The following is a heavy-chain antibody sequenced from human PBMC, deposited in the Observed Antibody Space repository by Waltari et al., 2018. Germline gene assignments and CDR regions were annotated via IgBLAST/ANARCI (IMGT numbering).Heavy chain of an antibody. D-gene: IGHD6-13*01. J-gene: IGHJ6*03. CDR3: ARRAAIAATGPTYYMDV. Sequence: QVQLQESGPGLVKPSETLSLTCAVSGYSISSGYYWGWIRQPPGKGLDGIGRIYHSGSTYYNPSLKSRVTISVDTSKNQFSLKLSSVTAADTAVYYCARRAAIAATGPTYYMDVWGKGTTVTVSS. V-gene: IGHV4-38-2*01. CDR1: GYSISSGYY. CDR2: IYHSGST.